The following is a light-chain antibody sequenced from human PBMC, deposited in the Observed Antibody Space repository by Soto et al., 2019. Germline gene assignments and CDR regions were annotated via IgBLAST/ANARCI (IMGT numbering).Light chain of an antibody. V-gene: IGKV3-20*01. CDR1: QSVSSSSY. CDR2: GAS. CDR3: RQYGSSPSYT. Sequence: EIVLTQSPGTLSLSPGARATLSCRASQSVSSSSYLAWYQQKPGQAPRLLIYGASSRATGIPDRFSGSGSATDFTLTISRLEPEDLAVYDCRQYGSSPSYTFGQGTKLEIK. J-gene: IGKJ2*01.